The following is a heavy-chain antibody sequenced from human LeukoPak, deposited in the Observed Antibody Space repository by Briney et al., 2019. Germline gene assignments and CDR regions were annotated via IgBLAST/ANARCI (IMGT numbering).Heavy chain of an antibody. V-gene: IGHV4-31*03. Sequence: PSQTLSLTCTVSGGSISSGCYYWSLIRQHPGKGLEWIGYIYYSGSTYYNPSLKSRVTISVDTSKTQFSLKLSSVTAADTAVYYCARDMVRGVIGGGYFDYWAQGTLVTVSS. J-gene: IGHJ4*02. CDR1: GGSISSGCYY. CDR3: ARDMVRGVIGGGYFDY. D-gene: IGHD3-10*01. CDR2: IYYSGST.